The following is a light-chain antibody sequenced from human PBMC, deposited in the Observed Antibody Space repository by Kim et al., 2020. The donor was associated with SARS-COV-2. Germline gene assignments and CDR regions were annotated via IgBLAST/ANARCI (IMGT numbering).Light chain of an antibody. CDR2: DAS. J-gene: IGKJ2*01. CDR3: QHFGGSSYT. Sequence: EIVLTQSPGTLSLSPGERVTLSCRASQSVTNNFLAWYQQKPGQAPTLLIYDASTTATGIADRFSGSGSGTDFTLTINRLEPEDFAVYYCQHFGGSSYTFGQGTKLEIK. V-gene: IGKV3-20*01. CDR1: QSVTNNF.